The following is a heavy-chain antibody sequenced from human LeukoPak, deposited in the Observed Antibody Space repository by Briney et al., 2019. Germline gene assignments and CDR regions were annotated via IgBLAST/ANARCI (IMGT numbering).Heavy chain of an antibody. Sequence: SETLSLTCAVYGGSFSCYYWSWIRQPPGRGLEWVGSIYHDGSTYYNPSLQSRVTISVDTSKKPFSLNLISVTAADTAVYSCARMMVWRESLSWSFYFDYWGQGNLVTVSS. D-gene: IGHD6-13*01. CDR1: GGSFSCYY. CDR3: ARMMVWRESLSWSFYFDY. V-gene: IGHV4-34*01. J-gene: IGHJ4*02. CDR2: IYHDGST.